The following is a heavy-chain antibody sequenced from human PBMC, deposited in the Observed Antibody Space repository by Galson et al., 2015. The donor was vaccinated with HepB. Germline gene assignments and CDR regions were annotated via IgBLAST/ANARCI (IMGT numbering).Heavy chain of an antibody. CDR3: ARGALLLGVGATQNNWFDP. CDR2: ISAYKGDT. J-gene: IGHJ5*02. V-gene: IGHV1-18*01. Sequence: SVKVSCKASGYTFSSYSITWVRQAPGKGLEWMGWISAYKGDTEYAQNFQGRVTLTADTSTTTAYMELRSLRSDDTAVYFCARGALLLGVGATQNNWFDPWGQGTLVTVSS. D-gene: IGHD2-15*01. CDR1: GYTFSSYS.